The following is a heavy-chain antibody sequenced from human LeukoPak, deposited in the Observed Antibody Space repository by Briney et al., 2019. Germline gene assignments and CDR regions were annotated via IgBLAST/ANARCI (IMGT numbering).Heavy chain of an antibody. D-gene: IGHD1-1*01. CDR1: GFTFSSYA. J-gene: IGHJ4*02. Sequence: GGSLRPSCAASGFTFSSYAMSWVRQAPGKGLEWVSAIGDTNGDTKYADSVKGRFTISRDNSRNTLYLHLNSLRVEDTAIYYCGRDWKLDYWGQGTLVTVSS. CDR2: IGDTNGDT. CDR3: GRDWKLDY. V-gene: IGHV3-23*01.